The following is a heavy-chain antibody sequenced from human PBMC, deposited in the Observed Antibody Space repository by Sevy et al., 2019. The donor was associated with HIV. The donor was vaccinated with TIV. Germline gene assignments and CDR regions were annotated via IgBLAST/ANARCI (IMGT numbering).Heavy chain of an antibody. CDR3: TTSSTPYTIVVVPAAMGFDY. D-gene: IGHD2-2*01. CDR2: IKSKTDGGTT. V-gene: IGHV3-15*01. CDR1: GFTFSNTW. J-gene: IGHJ4*02. Sequence: GGSLRLSCAASGFTFSNTWMSWVRQAPGKGLEWVGRIKSKTDGGTTDYAAPVKGRFTISRDDSKNTLYLQMNSLKTEDTAVYYCTTSSTPYTIVVVPAAMGFDYWGQGTLVTVSS.